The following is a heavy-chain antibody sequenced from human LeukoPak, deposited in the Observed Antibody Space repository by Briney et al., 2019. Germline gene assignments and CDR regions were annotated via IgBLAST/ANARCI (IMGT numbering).Heavy chain of an antibody. CDR3: ARVDFDWLLSAFDI. CDR1: GGSFSGYY. V-gene: IGHV4-34*01. CDR2: INHSGST. Sequence: SETLSLTCAVYGGSFSGYYWSWIRQPPGKGLEWIGEINHSGSTNYNPSPKSRVTISVDTSKNQFSLKLSSVTAADTAVYYCARVDFDWLLSAFDIWGQGTMVTVSS. D-gene: IGHD3-9*01. J-gene: IGHJ3*02.